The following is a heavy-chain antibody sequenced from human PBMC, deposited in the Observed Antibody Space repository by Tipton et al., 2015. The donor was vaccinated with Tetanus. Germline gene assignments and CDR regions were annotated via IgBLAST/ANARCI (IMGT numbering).Heavy chain of an antibody. CDR2: ITGRGDAT. CDR3: AKDMGDRGVYGGWFGS. V-gene: IGHV3-23*01. CDR1: GFTFNTYA. D-gene: IGHD5/OR15-5a*01. Sequence: GSLRLSCEASGFTFNTYAMNWVRQAPGKGLEWVASITGRGDATYYSDSVKGRFTISRDNSKNTLSLQMSSLRVEDTAVYYCAKDMGDRGVYGGWFGSWGQGTLVTVSS. J-gene: IGHJ5*01.